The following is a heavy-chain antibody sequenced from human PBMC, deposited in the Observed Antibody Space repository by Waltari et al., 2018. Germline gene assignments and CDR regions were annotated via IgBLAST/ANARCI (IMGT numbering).Heavy chain of an antibody. J-gene: IGHJ5*02. Sequence: QITLKESGPTLVKPTQTLTLTCTFSGFSLSTSGVGVGLIRQPPGKALEWLGLIYWNDEKRYSPALKSRLTITKDTSKNQVVLTMNNMDPVDTATYYCAQLKQQRTNNWFDPWGQGTLVTVSS. V-gene: IGHV2-5*01. D-gene: IGHD6-13*01. CDR3: AQLKQQRTNNWFDP. CDR1: GFSLSTSGVG. CDR2: IYWNDEK.